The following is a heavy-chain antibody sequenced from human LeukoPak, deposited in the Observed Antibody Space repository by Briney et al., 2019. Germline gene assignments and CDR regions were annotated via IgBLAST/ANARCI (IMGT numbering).Heavy chain of an antibody. CDR2: ISGSSGNT. CDR1: GFTFSSYA. D-gene: IGHD5-12*01. V-gene: IGHV3-23*01. J-gene: IGHJ4*02. CDR3: AKIKWPHFDH. Sequence: PGGSLRLSCAASGFTFSSYAMTWVRQAPGKGLEWVSGISGSSGNTYYADSVKGRFTISRYNSKNTLYLQMNSLRADDTAVYYCAKIKWPHFDHWGQGTLVTVSS.